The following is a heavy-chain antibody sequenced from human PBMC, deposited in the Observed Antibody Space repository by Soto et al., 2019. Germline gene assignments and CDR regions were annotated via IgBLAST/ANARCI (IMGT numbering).Heavy chain of an antibody. Sequence: QVQLVQSGAEVKKPGASVKVSCKASGYTFTGYYMHWVRQAPGQGLEWMGWINPNSGGTNYAQKFQGWVTMTRDTSISTAYMELSRLRSDDTAVYYCARTPPYDYVWGSYRYYYFDYWGQGTLVTVSS. CDR1: GYTFTGYY. CDR2: INPNSGGT. J-gene: IGHJ4*02. CDR3: ARTPPYDYVWGSYRYYYFDY. V-gene: IGHV1-2*04. D-gene: IGHD3-16*02.